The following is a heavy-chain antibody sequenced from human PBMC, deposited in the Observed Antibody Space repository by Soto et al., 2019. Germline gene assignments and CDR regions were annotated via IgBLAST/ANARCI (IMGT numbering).Heavy chain of an antibody. CDR1: GASVSSYY. D-gene: IGHD3-22*01. CDR3: ARDRYSSSPDFDY. J-gene: IGHJ4*02. V-gene: IGHV4-59*02. Sequence: PSETLSLTCAVSGASVSSYYWSWIRQPPGKGLEWIGYIYYNGDTKYNPSLKSRVTISLDMSKNQFSLKLNSVTAADTAVYFCARDRYSSSPDFDYWGQGTRVTVSS. CDR2: IYYNGDT.